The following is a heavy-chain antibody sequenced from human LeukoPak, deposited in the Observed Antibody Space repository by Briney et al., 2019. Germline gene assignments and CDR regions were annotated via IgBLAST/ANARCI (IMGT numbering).Heavy chain of an antibody. CDR3: ARTSLGITGTNWFDP. D-gene: IGHD1-20*01. J-gene: IGHJ5*02. CDR2: IIPILGIA. Sequence: SVKVSCKASGGTFSSYTISWVRQAPGQGLEWMGRIIPILGIANYAQKFQGGVTITADKSTSTAYMELSSLRSEDTAVYYCARTSLGITGTNWFDPWGQGTLVTVSS. V-gene: IGHV1-69*02. CDR1: GGTFSSYT.